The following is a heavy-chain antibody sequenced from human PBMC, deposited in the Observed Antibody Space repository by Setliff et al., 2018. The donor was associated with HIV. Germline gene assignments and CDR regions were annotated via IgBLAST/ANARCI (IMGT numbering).Heavy chain of an antibody. CDR1: GGSISSSSYY. V-gene: IGHV4-39*01. CDR3: ARHLTGRLFDS. J-gene: IGHJ5*01. CDR2: IYYRGTT. Sequence: PSETLSLTCTVSGGSISSSSYYWGWIRQSPGKGLEWIASIYYRGTTYYNPSHKSRVTVSLDTSKNQFSLTLTSMTATDTAVYYCARHLTGRLFDSWGQGTLVTVSS.